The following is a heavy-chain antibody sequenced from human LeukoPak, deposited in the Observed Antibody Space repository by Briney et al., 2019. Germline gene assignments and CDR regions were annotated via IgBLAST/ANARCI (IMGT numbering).Heavy chain of an antibody. CDR3: ARTTSMTASGYDY. D-gene: IGHD2-21*02. Sequence: ASVKVSCKASGYTFTNYHINWVRQASGEGLEWMTWINPDTGDKGYARKFQDRVTITTDTSISTAYMELSSLSSEDTAVYFCARTTSMTASGYDYWGQGTLVTVSS. CDR2: INPDTGDK. CDR1: GYTFTNYH. J-gene: IGHJ4*02. V-gene: IGHV1-8*03.